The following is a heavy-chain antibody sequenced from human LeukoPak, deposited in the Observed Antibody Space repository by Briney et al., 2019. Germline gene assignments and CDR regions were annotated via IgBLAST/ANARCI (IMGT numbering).Heavy chain of an antibody. V-gene: IGHV4-39*07. D-gene: IGHD6-19*01. CDR2: IYYSGST. CDR3: ARVLKEDSSGYYYYGMDV. Sequence: SETLSLTCTVSGGSISSSSYYWGWIRQPPGKGLEWIGSIYYSGSTYYNPSLKSRVTISVDTSKNQFSLKLSSVTAADTAVYYCARVLKEDSSGYYYYGMDVWGQGTTVTVSS. J-gene: IGHJ6*02. CDR1: GGSISSSSYY.